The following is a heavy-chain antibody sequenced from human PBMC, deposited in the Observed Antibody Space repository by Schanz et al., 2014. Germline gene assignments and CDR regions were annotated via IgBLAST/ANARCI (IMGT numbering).Heavy chain of an antibody. D-gene: IGHD5-12*01. V-gene: IGHV1-3*04. Sequence: QVQVVQSGAELKKPGASVKVSCKASGYTFSSHGIHWLRQAPGQSLEWMGWINTANGNAKYSANFQGRVTITRDTSASTDYMELSSLRSEDTAVYSCARGIGGYGANNYFDYWGQGTLVTVSS. CDR1: GYTFSSHG. CDR2: INTANGNA. J-gene: IGHJ4*02. CDR3: ARGIGGYGANNYFDY.